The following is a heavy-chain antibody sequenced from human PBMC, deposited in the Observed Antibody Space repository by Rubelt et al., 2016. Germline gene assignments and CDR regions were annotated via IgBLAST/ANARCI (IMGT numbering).Heavy chain of an antibody. V-gene: IGHV3-30*03. CDR2: ISYDGSNK. Sequence: QVQLVESGGGVVQPGRSLRLSCAASGFTFSSYGMHWVRQAPGKGLEWVAVISYDGSNKYYADSVKGRFTISRDNAKNTLYLQMNSLRAEDTAVYYCARTTGPGYFDVWGRGTLVTVSS. D-gene: IGHD1-1*01. CDR3: ARTTGPGYFDV. J-gene: IGHJ2*01. CDR1: GFTFSSYG.